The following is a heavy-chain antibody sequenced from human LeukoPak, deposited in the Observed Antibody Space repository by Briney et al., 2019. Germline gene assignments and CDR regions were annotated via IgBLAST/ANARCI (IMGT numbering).Heavy chain of an antibody. V-gene: IGHV1-69*05. CDR1: GGTFSSYA. J-gene: IGHJ6*03. CDR2: IIPIFGTA. Sequence: VASVKVSCKASGGTFSSYAISWVRQAPGQGLEWMGGIIPIFGTANYAQKFQGRVTITTDESTSTAYMELSSLRSEDTAVYYCAILSDYGDYYYYYYIDVWGKGTTVTVSS. CDR3: AILSDYGDYYYYYYIDV. D-gene: IGHD4-17*01.